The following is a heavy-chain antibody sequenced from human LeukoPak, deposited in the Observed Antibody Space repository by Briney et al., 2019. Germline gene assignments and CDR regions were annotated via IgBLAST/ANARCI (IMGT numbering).Heavy chain of an antibody. CDR3: AKAGSISWYDH. CDR2: IDHTGDRT. CDR1: GFTFSSYT. D-gene: IGHD6-13*01. J-gene: IGHJ5*02. V-gene: IGHV3-23*01. Sequence: GGSLRLSCAASGFTFSSYTMAWVRQAPGKGLEWISDIDHTGDRTYYRDSVKGQFTISRDNPKNTLYLQMNSLRVEDTATYYCAKAGSISWYDHWGQGTLVTVP.